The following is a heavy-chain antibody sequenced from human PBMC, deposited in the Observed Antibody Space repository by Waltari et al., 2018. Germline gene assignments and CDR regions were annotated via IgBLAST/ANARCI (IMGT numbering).Heavy chain of an antibody. J-gene: IGHJ4*02. V-gene: IGHV1-8*01. D-gene: IGHD3-3*01. CDR2: MNPNSVNT. CDR3: ARAAGGYDFWSGYYPYDY. Sequence: QVQLVQSGAEVKKPGASVKVSCKASGYTFTSYDINWVRQATGQGLEWMGWMNPNSVNTGYAQKFQGRVTMTRNTSISTAYMELSSLRSEDTAVYYCARAAGGYDFWSGYYPYDYWGQGTLVTVSS. CDR1: GYTFTSYD.